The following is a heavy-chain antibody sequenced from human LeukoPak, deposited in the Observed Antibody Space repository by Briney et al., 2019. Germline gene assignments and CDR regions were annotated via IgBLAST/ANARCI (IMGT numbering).Heavy chain of an antibody. V-gene: IGHV4-59*01. CDR1: GGSISSYY. J-gene: IGHJ3*02. D-gene: IGHD6-6*01. CDR2: IFYSGST. Sequence: SETLSPTCTVSGGSISSYYWSWIRQPPGKGLEWIGYIFYSGSTNYNPSLKSRVTISLDTSNNQFSLRLSSVTAADTAVYYCARSRGSSSSLIAFDIWGQGTMVTVSS. CDR3: ARSRGSSSSLIAFDI.